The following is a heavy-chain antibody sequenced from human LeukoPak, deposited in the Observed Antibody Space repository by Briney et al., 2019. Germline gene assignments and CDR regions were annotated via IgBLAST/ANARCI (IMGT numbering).Heavy chain of an antibody. CDR2: ISGRDGST. CDR1: GFTFTSYA. CDR3: AKSGGVRFDP. V-gene: IGHV3-23*01. D-gene: IGHD3-16*01. J-gene: IGHJ5*02. Sequence: GGSLRLSCTASGFTFTSYAMSWVRQAPGKGLEWVSAISGRDGSTYYADSVKGRFTISRDNSQNTLYLQMNSLRAEDTAVYYCAKSGGVRFDPWGQGTLVTVSS.